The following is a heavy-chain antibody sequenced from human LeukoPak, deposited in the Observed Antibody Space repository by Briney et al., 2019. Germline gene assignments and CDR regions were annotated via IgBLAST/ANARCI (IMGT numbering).Heavy chain of an antibody. CDR2: INPNGGET. J-gene: IGHJ4*02. CDR1: GYTFTDSY. Sequence: ASVKVSCKASGYTFTDSYIHWVRQAPGQGLEWIGWINPNGGETIYAQKLQGSVAMTRDTSINTAYMELNRLRSDDTAVYFCARTRGHHATMAYFDYWGQGTLVTVSS. D-gene: IGHD3-10*01. CDR3: ARTRGHHATMAYFDY. V-gene: IGHV1-2*02.